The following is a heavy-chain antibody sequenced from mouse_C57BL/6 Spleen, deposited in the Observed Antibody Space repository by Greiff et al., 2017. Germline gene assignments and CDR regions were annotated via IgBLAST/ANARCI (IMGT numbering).Heavy chain of an antibody. J-gene: IGHJ1*03. CDR2: IYPGSGNT. CDR3: ARGAGHWYFDV. CDR1: GYSLTRFY. Sequence: QVQLQQSGPELVKPGASVKISCKASGYSLTRFYIHWVKQRPGQGLERIGWIYPGSGNTKYNETFKGKATLTADTSSSAAYMQLSSLTSEDSAVYFCARGAGHWYFDVWGTVTTVTVSS. V-gene: IGHV1-66*01.